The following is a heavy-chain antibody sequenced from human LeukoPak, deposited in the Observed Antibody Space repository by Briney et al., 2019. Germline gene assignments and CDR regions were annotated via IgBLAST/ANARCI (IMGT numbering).Heavy chain of an antibody. D-gene: IGHD4-11*01. V-gene: IGHV1-46*01. CDR3: ARWTTTYLDY. CDR2: INPSGGSA. CDR1: GYTFTNYY. Sequence: ASVKVSCKASGYTFTNYYIHWVRQAPGQGLEWMGIINPSGGSANFAQKFQGRVTMTTDTSTITVYMELSSLRSEDTAVYYCARWTTTYLDYWGQGTLVTVSS. J-gene: IGHJ4*02.